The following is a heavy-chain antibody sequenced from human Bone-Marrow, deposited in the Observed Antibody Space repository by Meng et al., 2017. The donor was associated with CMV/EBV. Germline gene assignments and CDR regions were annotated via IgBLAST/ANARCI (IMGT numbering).Heavy chain of an antibody. CDR2: INHSGST. J-gene: IGHJ6*02. Sequence: SETLSLTCAVYGGSFSGYYWSWIRQPPGKGLEWIGEINHSGSTNYNPSLKSRVTISVDTSKNQFSLKLSSVTAADTAVYYCARLRAVAGPYYYYYYGMDVWGQGTTVTVS. CDR1: GGSFSGYY. V-gene: IGHV4-34*01. CDR3: ARLRAVAGPYYYYYYGMDV. D-gene: IGHD6-19*01.